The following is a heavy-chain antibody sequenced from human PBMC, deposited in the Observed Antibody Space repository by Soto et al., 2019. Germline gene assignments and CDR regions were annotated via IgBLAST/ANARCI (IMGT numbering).Heavy chain of an antibody. V-gene: IGHV1-18*04. J-gene: IGHJ5*02. CDR2: ISNYNGDT. Sequence: QVQLVQSGAEVRKPGASVQVSCKASGYTFTRYSINWVRQAPGQGLEWVGWISNYNGDTKYAEKFQGSVTLTTDTFTTTSYMDLRSLTSDDTAMYFCARGDSTGSPTGWFDPWGQGTLVTVPS. CDR3: ARGDSTGSPTGWFDP. CDR1: GYTFTRYS. D-gene: IGHD6-19*01.